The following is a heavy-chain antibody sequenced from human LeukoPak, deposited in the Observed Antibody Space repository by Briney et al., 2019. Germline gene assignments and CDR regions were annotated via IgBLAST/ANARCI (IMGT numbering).Heavy chain of an antibody. V-gene: IGHV3-21*01. D-gene: IGHD3-3*01. CDR2: ISSSSSYI. Sequence: PGGSLRLSCAASGFTFSSYSMNWVRQAPGKGLEWVSSISSSSSYIYYADSVKGRFTISRDNAKNSLYLQMNSLRAEDTAVYYCARGGYDFWSGYFDAFDIWGQGTMVTVSS. CDR1: GFTFSSYS. J-gene: IGHJ3*02. CDR3: ARGGYDFWSGYFDAFDI.